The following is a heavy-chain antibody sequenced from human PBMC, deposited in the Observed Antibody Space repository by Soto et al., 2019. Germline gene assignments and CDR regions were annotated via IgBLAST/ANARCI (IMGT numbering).Heavy chain of an antibody. J-gene: IGHJ6*03. CDR3: ARRSESDYSNYYYYYMDV. Sequence: GESLKISCKGSGYSFTSYWIGWVRQMPGKGLEWMGIIYPGDSDTRYSPSFQGQVTISADKSISTAYLQWSSLKASDTAMYYCARRSESDYSNYYYYYMDVRGKGTTVTVSS. CDR2: IYPGDSDT. V-gene: IGHV5-51*01. CDR1: GYSFTSYW. D-gene: IGHD4-4*01.